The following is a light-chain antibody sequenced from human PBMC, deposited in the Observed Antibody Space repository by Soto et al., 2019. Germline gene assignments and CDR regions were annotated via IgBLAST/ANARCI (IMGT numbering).Light chain of an antibody. CDR2: TDH. CDR1: SSNIGSNT. J-gene: IGLJ1*01. V-gene: IGLV1-44*01. Sequence: QSVPTQPPSASGPPGQRVTISCSGGSSNIGSNTVHWYQQLPGTAPKLLIFTDHERPSGVPDRFSGSRSGTSASLAIRGLRSEDEADYYCSTWDDSLNGYVFGTGTKLTVL. CDR3: STWDDSLNGYV.